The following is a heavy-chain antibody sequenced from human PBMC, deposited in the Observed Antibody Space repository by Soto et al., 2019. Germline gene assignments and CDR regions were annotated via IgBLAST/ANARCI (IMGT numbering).Heavy chain of an antibody. V-gene: IGHV4-59*01. J-gene: IGHJ3*02. CDR2: IYYSGST. D-gene: IGHD3-10*01. CDR1: GGSISSYY. Sequence: QVQLQESGPGLVKPSATLSLTCTVSGGSISSYYWSWIRQPPGKGLEWIGYIYYSGSTNYNPSLKSRVTISVDKSKNHFALKVSSVAAADTAVYYCATTVKYGSGHHTRDAFDIWGQGKMVTVSS. CDR3: ATTVKYGSGHHTRDAFDI.